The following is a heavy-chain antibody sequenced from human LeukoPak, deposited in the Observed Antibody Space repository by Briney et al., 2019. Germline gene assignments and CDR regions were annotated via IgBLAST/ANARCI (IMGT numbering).Heavy chain of an antibody. CDR1: GFTFSNYG. CDR2: ISGSGGST. D-gene: IGHD5-12*01. V-gene: IGHV3-23*01. Sequence: GGSLRLSCAASGFTFSNYGMTWVRQAPGKGLEWVSTISGSGGSTYYADSVKGRFTISRDNSKNTLYLQMNSLRAEDTAVYYCAKVRKATENDYGGQGTLVTVSS. CDR3: AKVRKATENDY. J-gene: IGHJ4*02.